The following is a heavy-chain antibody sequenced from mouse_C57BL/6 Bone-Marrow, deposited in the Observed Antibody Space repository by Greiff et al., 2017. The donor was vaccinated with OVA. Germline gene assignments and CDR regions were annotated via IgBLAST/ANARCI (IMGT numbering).Heavy chain of an antibody. V-gene: IGHV1-55*01. D-gene: IGHD2-3*01. CDR2: IYPGRGST. Sequence: QVQLQQPGAELVKPGASVKMSCKASGYTFTSYWITWVKQRPGQGLEWIGDIYPGRGSTNYNEKFKSKATLTVDTSSSTAYMQLSSLTSEDSAVYYCARGDDGYYEYYYAMDYWGQGTSVTVSS. CDR3: ARGDDGYYEYYYAMDY. CDR1: GYTFTSYW. J-gene: IGHJ4*01.